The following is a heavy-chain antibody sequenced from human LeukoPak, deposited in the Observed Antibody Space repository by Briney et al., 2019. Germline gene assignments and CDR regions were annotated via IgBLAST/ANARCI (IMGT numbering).Heavy chain of an antibody. Sequence: GGSLRLSCAASGFTFSSYEMNWVRQAPGKGLEWVSYSSSSGSTIYYADSVKGRFTISRDNAKNSLYLQMNSLRAEDTAVYYCARARPRDIVVVPAAKDHYYGMDVWGKGTTVTVSS. CDR2: SSSSGSTI. J-gene: IGHJ6*04. CDR3: ARARPRDIVVVPAAKDHYYGMDV. CDR1: GFTFSSYE. D-gene: IGHD2-2*01. V-gene: IGHV3-48*03.